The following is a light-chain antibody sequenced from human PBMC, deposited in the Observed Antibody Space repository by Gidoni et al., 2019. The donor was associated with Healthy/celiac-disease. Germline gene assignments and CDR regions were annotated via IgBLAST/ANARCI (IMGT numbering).Light chain of an antibody. J-gene: IGLJ2*01. Sequence: QSALTQPPSASGSPGQSVTISCTGTSSDVGGYNYVSWYQQHPGKAPKLMIYGVSKRPSGVPDRFSGSKSGNTASLTVSGLQAEDEADYYCSSYAGSNAVFGGGTKLTVL. CDR1: SSDVGGYNY. CDR3: SSYAGSNAV. V-gene: IGLV2-8*01. CDR2: GVS.